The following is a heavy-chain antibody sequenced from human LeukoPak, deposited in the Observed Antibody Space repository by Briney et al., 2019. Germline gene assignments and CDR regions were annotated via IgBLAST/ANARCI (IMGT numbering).Heavy chain of an antibody. CDR2: INPNDGVT. J-gene: IGHJ4*02. CDR3: ARANFLYCSSSTCLFDY. Sequence: ASVKVSCKASGYTFTDYYMHWVRQAPGQGFEWMGWINPNDGVTNYAQKFQGRVTMTRGTSISTAHMEVSRLRSDDTAVYYCARANFLYCSSSTCLFDYWGQGTLVTVSS. V-gene: IGHV1-2*02. D-gene: IGHD2-2*01. CDR1: GYTFTDYY.